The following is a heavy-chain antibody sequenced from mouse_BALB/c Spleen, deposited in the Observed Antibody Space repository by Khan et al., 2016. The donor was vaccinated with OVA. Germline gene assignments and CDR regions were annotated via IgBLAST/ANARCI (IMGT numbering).Heavy chain of an antibody. J-gene: IGHJ3*01. V-gene: IGHV3-2*02. Sequence: EVQLQELGPGLVKPSQSLSLTCTVTGYSITSDYAWNWIRQFPGNKLEWMGYISYSGRTNYTPSLKSRISITRDTSKNQFFLQLNSVTTEDTATYYCARGRAYWGQGTLVTVSA. CDR3: ARGRAY. CDR2: ISYSGRT. D-gene: IGHD3-3*01. CDR1: GYSITSDYA.